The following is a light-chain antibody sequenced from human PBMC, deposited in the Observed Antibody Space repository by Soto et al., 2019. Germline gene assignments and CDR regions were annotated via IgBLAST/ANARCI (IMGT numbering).Light chain of an antibody. CDR1: QSVSSN. CDR2: GAS. V-gene: IGKV3-15*01. Sequence: EIVMTQSPATLSVSPGERATLSCRASQSVSSNLAWYQQKPVQAPRLLIYGASTRATGIPAGFSGSWSGTEFTLTVSSLQSEDFAVYYCQQYNNWPPYTFGQGTKLEIK. J-gene: IGKJ2*01. CDR3: QQYNNWPPYT.